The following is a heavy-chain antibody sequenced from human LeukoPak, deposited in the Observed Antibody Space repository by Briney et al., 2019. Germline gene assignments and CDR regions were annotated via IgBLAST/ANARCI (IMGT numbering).Heavy chain of an antibody. J-gene: IGHJ4*02. CDR2: IYYSGST. CDR3: ARVEYSSSTLY. D-gene: IGHD6-6*01. V-gene: IGHV4-39*01. CDR1: GGSISSSSYY. Sequence: PSETLSLTCTVSGGSISSSSYYWGWIRQPPGKGLEWIGSIYYSGSTYYNPSLKSRVTRSVDTSKNQFSLKLSSVTAADTAVYYCARVEYSSSTLYWGQGTLVTVSS.